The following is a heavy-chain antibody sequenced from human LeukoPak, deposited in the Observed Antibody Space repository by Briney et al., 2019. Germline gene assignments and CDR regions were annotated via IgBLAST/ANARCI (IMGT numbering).Heavy chain of an antibody. CDR1: RFTFDEYA. Sequence: PGGSLSPSCAASRFTFDEYAMHWVRQAPGKGLEWVSGISWNSGSIGYADSVKGRFTISRDNAKNSLYLQMNSLRAEDTALYYCAKDKKGSSGYYYLDYWGQGTLVTVSS. CDR2: ISWNSGSI. D-gene: IGHD3-22*01. CDR3: AKDKKGSSGYYYLDY. V-gene: IGHV3-9*01. J-gene: IGHJ4*02.